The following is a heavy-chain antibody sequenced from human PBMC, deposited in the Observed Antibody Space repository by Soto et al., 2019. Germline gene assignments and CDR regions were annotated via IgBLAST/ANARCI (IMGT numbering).Heavy chain of an antibody. CDR1: GFTFSNAW. J-gene: IGHJ6*02. Sequence: PGGSLRLSCAASGFTFSNAWMSWVRQAPGKGLEWVGRIKSKTDGGTTDYAAPVKGRFTISRDDSKNTLYLQMNSLKTEDTAVYYCTTDNPITTPSSGPLGAYSHYGMDVWGQGTTVTVS. D-gene: IGHD3-22*01. CDR3: TTDNPITTPSSGPLGAYSHYGMDV. V-gene: IGHV3-15*01. CDR2: IKSKTDGGTT.